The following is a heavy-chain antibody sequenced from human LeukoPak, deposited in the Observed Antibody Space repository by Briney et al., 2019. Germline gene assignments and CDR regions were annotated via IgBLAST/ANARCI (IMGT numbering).Heavy chain of an antibody. V-gene: IGHV3-48*03. D-gene: IGHD2-21*02. CDR3: ARSGCGGDCWVYYFDY. Sequence: PGGSLRLSCATSGFTFSSYEMNWVRQAPGKGLEWVSYISRSGSTIYYTDSVKGRFTISRDNAKNSLYLQMNSLRAEDTAVYYCARSGCGGDCWVYYFDYWGQGTLVTVSS. CDR2: ISRSGSTI. CDR1: GFTFSSYE. J-gene: IGHJ4*02.